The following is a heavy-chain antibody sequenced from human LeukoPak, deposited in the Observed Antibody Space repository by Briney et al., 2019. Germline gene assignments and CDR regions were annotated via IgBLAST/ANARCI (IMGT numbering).Heavy chain of an antibody. Sequence: GGPLRLSCAASGFTFSDYYMSWIRQAPGKGLEWVSYISSSGSTIYYADSVKGRFTISRDNAKNSLYLQMDSLRAEDTALYYCARAPITSPFYFDYWGQGTLVTVSS. CDR3: ARAPITSPFYFDY. CDR2: ISSSGSTI. CDR1: GFTFSDYY. D-gene: IGHD2-2*01. V-gene: IGHV3-11*01. J-gene: IGHJ4*02.